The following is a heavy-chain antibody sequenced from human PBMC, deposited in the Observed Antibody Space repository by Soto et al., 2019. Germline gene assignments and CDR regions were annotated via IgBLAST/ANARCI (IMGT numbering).Heavy chain of an antibody. CDR1: GYTFTSYG. Sequence: GASVKVSCKASGYTFTSYGISWVRQAPGQGLEWMGWISAYNGNTNYAQRLQGRVTMTTDASTSTAYMELRSLRSDDTAVYYCARNVAGWFWFDPWGQGTLVTVSS. D-gene: IGHD6-19*01. V-gene: IGHV1-18*01. J-gene: IGHJ5*02. CDR3: ARNVAGWFWFDP. CDR2: ISAYNGNT.